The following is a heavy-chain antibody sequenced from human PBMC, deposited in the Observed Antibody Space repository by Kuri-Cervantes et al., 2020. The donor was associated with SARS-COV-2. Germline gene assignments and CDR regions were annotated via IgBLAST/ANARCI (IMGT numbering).Heavy chain of an antibody. CDR1: GFTFSSYW. J-gene: IGHJ4*02. Sequence: ESLKISCAASGFTFSSYWMSWVRQAPGKGLEWVANIKQDGSEKYYVDSVKGRFTISRDNAKNSLYLQMNSLRAEDTAVYYCAREYTVTTCDDWGQGTLVTVSS. CDR2: IKQDGSEK. D-gene: IGHD4-17*01. V-gene: IGHV3-7*01. CDR3: AREYTVTTCDD.